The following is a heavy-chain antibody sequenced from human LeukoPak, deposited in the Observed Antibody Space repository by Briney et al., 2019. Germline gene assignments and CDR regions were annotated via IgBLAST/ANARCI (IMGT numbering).Heavy chain of an antibody. CDR2: IIPIFGTA. Sequence: SVKVSCKASGGTFSSYAISWVRQAPGQGLEWMGGIIPIFGTANYAQKFQGRVTITTDESTSTAYMGLSSLRSEDTAVYYCARALVEMATTSPFGYWGQGTLVTVSS. CDR1: GGTFSSYA. D-gene: IGHD5-24*01. CDR3: ARALVEMATTSPFGY. V-gene: IGHV1-69*05. J-gene: IGHJ4*02.